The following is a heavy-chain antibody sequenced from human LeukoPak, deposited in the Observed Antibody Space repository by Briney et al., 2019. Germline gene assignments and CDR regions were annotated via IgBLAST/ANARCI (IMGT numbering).Heavy chain of an antibody. CDR3: ARFFHDYGAVNWFDP. D-gene: IGHD4-17*01. CDR1: GGSFSGYY. V-gene: IGHV4-34*01. Sequence: SETLSLTCAVYGGSFSGYYWSWIRQPPGKGLEWMGEINHSGSTNYNPSLKSRVTISVDTSKIQFSLKLSSVTAADTAVYYCARFFHDYGAVNWFDPWGQGTLVTVSS. CDR2: INHSGST. J-gene: IGHJ5*02.